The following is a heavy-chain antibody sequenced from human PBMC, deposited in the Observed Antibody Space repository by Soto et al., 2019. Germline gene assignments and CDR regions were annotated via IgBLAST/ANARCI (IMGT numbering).Heavy chain of an antibody. CDR2: INHSGST. CDR3: ARGRGRYFDWLPHYYYYYGMDV. Sequence: PSETLSLTCAVYGGSFSGYYWSWIRQPPGKGLEWIGEINHSGSTNYNPSLKSRVTISVDTSKNRFSLKLSSVTAADTAVYYCARGRGRYFDWLPHYYYYYGMDVWGQGTTVTAP. V-gene: IGHV4-34*01. J-gene: IGHJ6*02. CDR1: GGSFSGYY. D-gene: IGHD3-9*01.